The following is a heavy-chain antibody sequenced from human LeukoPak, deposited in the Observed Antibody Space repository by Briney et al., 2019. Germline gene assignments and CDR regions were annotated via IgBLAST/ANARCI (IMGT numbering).Heavy chain of an antibody. V-gene: IGHV1-69*01. CDR3: ARGGGDFWSGYFDY. J-gene: IGHJ4*02. CDR2: IIPIFGTA. Sequence: ASVKVSCKASGGTFSSYAISWVRQAPGQGLEWMGGIIPIFGTANYAQKLQGRVTINADESTSTAYMELSSLRSEDTAVYYCARGGGDFWSGYFDYWGQGTLVTVSS. CDR1: GGTFSSYA. D-gene: IGHD3-3*01.